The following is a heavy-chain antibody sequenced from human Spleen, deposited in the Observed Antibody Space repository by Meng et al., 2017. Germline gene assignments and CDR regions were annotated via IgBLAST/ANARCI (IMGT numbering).Heavy chain of an antibody. V-gene: IGHV4-38-2*02. CDR1: GYSISSGYY. CDR2: IYHSGST. CDR3: ARVSPSQRYSYGPHQRYYYYYGMDV. Sequence: SETLSLTCTVSGYSISSGYYWGWIRQPPGKGLEWIGSIYHSGSTYYNPYLKSRVTISVDTSKNQFSLKLSAVTAADTAVYYCARVSPSQRYSYGPHQRYYYYYGMDVWGQGTTVTVSS. J-gene: IGHJ6*02. D-gene: IGHD5-18*01.